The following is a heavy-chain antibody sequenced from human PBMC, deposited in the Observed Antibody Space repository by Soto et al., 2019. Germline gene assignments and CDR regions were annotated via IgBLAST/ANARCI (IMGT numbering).Heavy chain of an antibody. J-gene: IGHJ6*02. CDR1: GGSISSYY. V-gene: IGHV4-59*01. CDR2: IYYSGST. CDR3: ARVLTIFGVDYYGMDV. D-gene: IGHD3-3*01. Sequence: KTSETLSLTCTVSGGSISSYYWSWIRQPPGKGLEWIGYIYYSGSTNYNPSPKSRVTISVDTSKNQFSLKLSSVTAADTAVYYCARVLTIFGVDYYGMDVWGQGTTVTVSS.